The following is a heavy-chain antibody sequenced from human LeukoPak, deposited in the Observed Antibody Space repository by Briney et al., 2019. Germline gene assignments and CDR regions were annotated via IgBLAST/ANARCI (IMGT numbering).Heavy chain of an antibody. CDR2: ICGSGGST. CDR3: AKDNIYDSSGYSDY. J-gene: IGHJ4*02. CDR1: GFSFSSYF. V-gene: IGHV3-23*01. Sequence: PGGSLTLSCAASGFSFSSYFMSWFRQAPGKGLEWVSRICGSGGSTYYEDSVKGRFTISRDNSKNTLYLQTNSLRAEDTAVYYCAKDNIYDSSGYSDYWGQGTLVTVSS. D-gene: IGHD3-22*01.